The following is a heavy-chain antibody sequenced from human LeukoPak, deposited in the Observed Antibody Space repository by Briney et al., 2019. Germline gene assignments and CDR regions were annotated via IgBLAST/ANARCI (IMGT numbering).Heavy chain of an antibody. CDR3: ARGYGGKGDY. V-gene: IGHV4-34*01. CDR2: INHSGST. D-gene: IGHD4-23*01. CDR1: GGSFSGYY. J-gene: IGHJ4*02. Sequence: SETLSLTCAVYGGSFSGYYWSWIRRPPGKGLEWIGEINHSGSTNYNPPLKSRVTISVDTSKNQFSLKLSSVTAADTAVYYCARGYGGKGDYWGQGTLVTVSS.